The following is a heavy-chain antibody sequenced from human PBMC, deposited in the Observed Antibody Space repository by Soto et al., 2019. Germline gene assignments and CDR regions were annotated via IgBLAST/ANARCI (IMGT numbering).Heavy chain of an antibody. CDR2: IYYSGST. V-gene: IGHV4-39*02. Sequence: QLQLQESGPGLVKPSETLSLTCTVSGGSISSSSYYWGWIRQPPGKGLEWIGSIYYSGSTFYSPSLRSRVTISVDTSKNQFSPRVSSVTAAYTAVYYCAREYSSAPDYWGQGTLVTVSS. CDR3: AREYSSAPDY. CDR1: GGSISSSSYY. D-gene: IGHD6-25*01. J-gene: IGHJ4*02.